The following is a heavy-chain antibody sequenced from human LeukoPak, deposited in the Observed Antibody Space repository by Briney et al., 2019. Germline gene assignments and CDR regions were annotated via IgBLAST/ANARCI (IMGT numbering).Heavy chain of an antibody. J-gene: IGHJ4*02. CDR2: ISTSSTYI. Sequence: TGGSLRLSCAASGFTFSSYSMNWVRQAPGKGLEWVSSISTSSTYIYYADSVKGRFTISRDNAKNSLYLQMNSLRVEDTAVYYCATTLTRDSSGSYGALDYWGQGTLVTVSS. D-gene: IGHD6-19*01. CDR1: GFTFSSYS. V-gene: IGHV3-21*01. CDR3: ATTLTRDSSGSYGALDY.